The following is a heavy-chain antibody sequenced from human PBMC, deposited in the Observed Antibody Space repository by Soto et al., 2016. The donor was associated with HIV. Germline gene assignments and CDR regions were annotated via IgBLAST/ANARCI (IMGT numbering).Heavy chain of an antibody. D-gene: IGHD6-13*01. CDR1: GGSMKNKDW. V-gene: IGHV4-4*02. J-gene: IGHJ3*02. CDR3: VRDSSSPIGAFDI. Sequence: QVHLQESGPGLVKPSGTLSLTCTVSGGSMKNKDWWSWVRQPPGKGLEWIGEISYSWSTNYNPSLKSRVTISLDRSQNQFSLTLSSVTAADTAVYYCVRDSSSPIGAFDIVGPRDNSHRLF. CDR2: ISYSWST.